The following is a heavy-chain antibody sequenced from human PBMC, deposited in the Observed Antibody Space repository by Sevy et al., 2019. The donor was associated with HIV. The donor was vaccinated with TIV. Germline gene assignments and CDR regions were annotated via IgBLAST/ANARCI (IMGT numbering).Heavy chain of an antibody. J-gene: IGHJ4*02. CDR2: INPNSGAT. CDR3: ARDLRLHQYSYGSFDF. V-gene: IGHV1-2*02. D-gene: IGHD5-18*01. CDR1: GYSFTGQY. Sequence: ASVKVSCKASGYSFTGQYMHWVRQAPGQGLEWMGWINPNSGATNYAQEFQGRVTMPRDTSISTAYMELSGLKFDDAAVYYCARDLRLHQYSYGSFDFWGQGTLVTVSS.